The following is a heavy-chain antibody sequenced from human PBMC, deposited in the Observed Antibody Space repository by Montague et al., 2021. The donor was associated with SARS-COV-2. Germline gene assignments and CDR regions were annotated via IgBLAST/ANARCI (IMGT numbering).Heavy chain of an antibody. CDR2: IDWDDDK. D-gene: IGHD3-9*01. CDR3: ARGYYDILTGYLDAFDI. J-gene: IGHJ3*02. V-gene: IGHV2-70*11. Sequence: PALVKPTQTLTLTCTFSGFSLSTSGMCESWIRRPPGKALEWLARIDWDDDKYYSTSLKTRLTISKDTSKHQVVLTMTNMDPVDTATYYCARGYYDILTGYLDAFDIWGQGTMVTVSS. CDR1: GFSLSTSGMC.